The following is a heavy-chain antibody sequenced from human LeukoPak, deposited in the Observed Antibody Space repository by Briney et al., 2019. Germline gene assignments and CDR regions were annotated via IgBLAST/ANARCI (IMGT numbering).Heavy chain of an antibody. CDR3: EKLACSGGSCYLGEVAH. CDR2: IEYDERNQ. Sequence: GGSLRLSCAASGFTFSRYGMHWFRQAPGKGLEWVTFIEYDERNQHYADSVKGRFTISRDNSKNTLFLLMDSLRAEDTAVYYCEKLACSGGSCYLGEVAHWGQGTLVTVSS. J-gene: IGHJ4*02. D-gene: IGHD2-15*01. CDR1: GFTFSRYG. V-gene: IGHV3-30*02.